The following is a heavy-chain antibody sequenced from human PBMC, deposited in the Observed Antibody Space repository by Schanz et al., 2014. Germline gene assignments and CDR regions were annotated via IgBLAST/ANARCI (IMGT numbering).Heavy chain of an antibody. CDR2: IYSSGST. CDR3: AKHVRSLTGNDY. J-gene: IGHJ4*02. D-gene: IGHD3-9*01. V-gene: IGHV3-53*01. Sequence: DVQLVDSGGGLVQPGGSLRLSCAASGFTVSNSYIHWVRQAPGKGLEWVSTIYSSGSTYYADSVRGRFTISRDNSKNTLYLQVNSLRAEDTAVYYCAKHVRSLTGNDYWGQGTLVTVSS. CDR1: GFTVSNSY.